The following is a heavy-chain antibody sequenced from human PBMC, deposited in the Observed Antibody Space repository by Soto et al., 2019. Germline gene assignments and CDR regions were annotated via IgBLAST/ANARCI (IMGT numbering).Heavy chain of an antibody. CDR3: AAGGEAGTGRYFYYGMDD. J-gene: IGHJ6*02. Sequence: GGSLRLSCAASGFTFSNYGMSWVRQAPGKGLEWVSAISGSGAGTYYADSVKGRFTISRDNSKNTLDLQMNSLRAEDTAVYYCAAGGEAGTGRYFYYGMDDWGQGTTVTVSS. V-gene: IGHV3-23*01. CDR1: GFTFSNYG. CDR2: ISGSGAGT. D-gene: IGHD6-13*01.